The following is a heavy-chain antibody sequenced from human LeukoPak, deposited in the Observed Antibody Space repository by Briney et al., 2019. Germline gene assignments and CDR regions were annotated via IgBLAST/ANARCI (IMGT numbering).Heavy chain of an antibody. Sequence: ASVKVSCKASGYTFASYGISWVRQAPGQGLEWMGWISAYNGNTNYAQKLQGRVTMTTDTSTSTAYMELRSLRSDDTAVYYCARVTDYYDSSGYDYWGQGTLVTVSS. CDR1: GYTFASYG. J-gene: IGHJ4*02. D-gene: IGHD3-22*01. CDR2: ISAYNGNT. CDR3: ARVTDYYDSSGYDY. V-gene: IGHV1-18*01.